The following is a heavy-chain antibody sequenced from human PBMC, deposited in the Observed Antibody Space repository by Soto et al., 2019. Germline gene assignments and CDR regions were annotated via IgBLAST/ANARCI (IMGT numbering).Heavy chain of an antibody. D-gene: IGHD6-6*01. V-gene: IGHV1-18*01. CDR1: GYTFTSYG. CDR3: ARYQIPYSSSSIPYDY. CDR2: ISAYNGNT. J-gene: IGHJ4*02. Sequence: ASVKVSWKASGYTFTSYGISWVRQAPGQGLEWMGWISAYNGNTNYAQKLQGRVTMTTDTSTSTAYMELRSLRSDDTAVYYCARYQIPYSSSSIPYDYWGQRTLVTVSS.